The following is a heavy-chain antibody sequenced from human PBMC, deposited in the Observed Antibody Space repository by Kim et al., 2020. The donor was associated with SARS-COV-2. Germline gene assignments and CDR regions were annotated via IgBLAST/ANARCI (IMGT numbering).Heavy chain of an antibody. D-gene: IGHD3-9*01. CDR3: ARVRDYDILTGYDYHAFDI. Sequence: SRVTISVDTSKNQCSLKLSSVTAADTAVYYCARVRDYDILTGYDYHAFDIWGQGTMVTVSS. V-gene: IGHV4-59*01. J-gene: IGHJ3*02.